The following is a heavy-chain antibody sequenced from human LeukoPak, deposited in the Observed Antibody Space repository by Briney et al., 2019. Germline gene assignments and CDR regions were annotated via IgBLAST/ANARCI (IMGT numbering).Heavy chain of an antibody. J-gene: IGHJ4*02. CDR1: GFNFSSYA. CDR2: ISGSGGST. V-gene: IGHV3-23*01. D-gene: IGHD3-10*01. Sequence: GGSLRLSCVASGFNFSSYAMSWVRQAPGKGLEWVSAISGSGGSTYYGDSEKGRFTISRDNSKNTLYLQMSSLRAGDTAVYYCAKAGHYGSGSYYSDYWGRGTLVTVSP. CDR3: AKAGHYGSGSYYSDY.